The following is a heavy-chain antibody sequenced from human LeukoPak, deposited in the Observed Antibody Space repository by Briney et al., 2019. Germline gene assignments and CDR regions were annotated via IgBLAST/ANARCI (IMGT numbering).Heavy chain of an antibody. D-gene: IGHD6-6*01. CDR1: GFTFSSYG. CDR2: ISYDGSNK. CDR3: AKSGDSSSSGANFDY. J-gene: IGHJ4*02. V-gene: IGHV3-30*18. Sequence: SGGSLRLSCAASGFTFSSYGMHWVRQAPGKGLEWVAVISYDGSNKYYADSVKGRFTISRDNSKNTLYLQMNSLRAEDTAVYYCAKSGDSSSSGANFDYWGQGTLVTVSS.